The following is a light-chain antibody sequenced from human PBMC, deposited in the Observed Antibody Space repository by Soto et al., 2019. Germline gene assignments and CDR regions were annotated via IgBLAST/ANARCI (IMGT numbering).Light chain of an antibody. V-gene: IGKV1-33*01. J-gene: IGKJ4*01. CDR2: DAS. CDR3: QHYDSLPPLT. CDR1: QDISNY. Sequence: DIQMTPSPPSLSASVGDRVTITCPASQDISNYLKWYEQKPGKAPKLLRYDASNLETGVPSSLSGSGSGTDFTFTISSLQPEDIATYYCQHYDSLPPLTFGGGAKVEIK.